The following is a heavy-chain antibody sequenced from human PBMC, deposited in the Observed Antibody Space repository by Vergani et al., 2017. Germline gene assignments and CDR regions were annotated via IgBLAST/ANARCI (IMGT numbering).Heavy chain of an antibody. CDR1: GYTFTNYD. D-gene: IGHD2-15*01. V-gene: IGHV1-8*03. CDR3: ARGLSGYCSGDKCYIHPWFDS. CDR2: MNPISGNT. J-gene: IGHJ5*01. Sequence: QVQLVQSGTEVKKPGASVKVSCKASGYTFTNYDINWVRRATGQGLEWMGWMNPISGNTGFAQKFRGRVTITRDTSISTAYMELSSLRSEDTAVYYCARGLSGYCSGDKCYIHPWFDSWGPGTLVPVSS.